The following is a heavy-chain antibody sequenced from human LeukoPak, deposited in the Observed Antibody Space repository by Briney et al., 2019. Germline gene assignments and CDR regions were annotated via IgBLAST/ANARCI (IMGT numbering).Heavy chain of an antibody. Sequence: GGSLRLSCAASGFTFSSYAMSWVRQAPGKGVEWVSAISGSGGSTYYADSVKGRFTISRDNSKNTPYLQMNSLRVEDTAVYYCAKRFGSTLTPYYYYMDVWGKGTTVTVSS. CDR2: ISGSGGST. CDR1: GFTFSSYA. D-gene: IGHD4-23*01. CDR3: AKRFGSTLTPYYYYMDV. V-gene: IGHV3-23*01. J-gene: IGHJ6*03.